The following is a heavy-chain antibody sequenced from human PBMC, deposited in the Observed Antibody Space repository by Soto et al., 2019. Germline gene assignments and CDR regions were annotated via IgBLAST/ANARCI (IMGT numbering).Heavy chain of an antibody. CDR3: ARDSGRRQLVKGSWFDP. D-gene: IGHD6-6*01. CDR1: GDSVSSNSAA. Sequence: PSQTLSLTCAISGDSVSSNSAAWNWIRQSPSRGLEWLGRTYYRSKWYNDYAVSVKSRITINPDTSKNQFSLQLNSVTPEDTAVYYCARDSGRRQLVKGSWFDPWGQGTLVTVSS. V-gene: IGHV6-1*01. CDR2: TYYRSKWYN. J-gene: IGHJ5*02.